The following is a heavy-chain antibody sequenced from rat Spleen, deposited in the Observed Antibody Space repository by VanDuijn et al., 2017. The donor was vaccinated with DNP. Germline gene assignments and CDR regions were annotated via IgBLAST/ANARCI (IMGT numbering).Heavy chain of an antibody. J-gene: IGHJ2*01. CDR3: ARWTRYFDY. CDR2: IRYSGDT. CDR1: GYSITSNY. D-gene: IGHD1-7*01. V-gene: IGHV3-1*01. Sequence: EVQLQESGPGLMKPSQSFSLTCSVTGYSITSNYWGWIRRFPGKKMEWIGHIRYSGDTTYSPSLKSRISMTKDTSKNQFFLRLNSVTTEDTATYYCARWTRYFDYWGQGVMVTVSS.